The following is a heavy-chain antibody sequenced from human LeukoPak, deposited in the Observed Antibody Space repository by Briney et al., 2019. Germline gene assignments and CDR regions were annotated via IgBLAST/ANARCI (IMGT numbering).Heavy chain of an antibody. CDR1: GYTFTSYG. Sequence: GASVKGSCKASGYTFTSYGISWVRQAPGQGLEWMGWISAYNGNTNYAQKLQGRVTMTTDTSTSTAYMELRSLRSDDTAVYYCARGTYYYDSSGYLEDYWGQGTLVTVSS. CDR3: ARGTYYYDSSGYLEDY. J-gene: IGHJ4*02. CDR2: ISAYNGNT. D-gene: IGHD3-22*01. V-gene: IGHV1-18*01.